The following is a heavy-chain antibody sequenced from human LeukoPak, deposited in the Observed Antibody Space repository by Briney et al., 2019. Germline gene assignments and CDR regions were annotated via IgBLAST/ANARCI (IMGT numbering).Heavy chain of an antibody. J-gene: IGHJ5*02. Sequence: GRSLRLSCAASGFTFSRYWMTWVRQAPGKGLEWVANIKQDGSAKYYVDSVKGRFTISRDNTKNSLYLQMNSLRVEDTALYYCARDEIPSDFWSGSGPWGQGTLVTVSS. V-gene: IGHV3-7*01. CDR2: IKQDGSAK. CDR3: ARDEIPSDFWSGSGP. D-gene: IGHD3-3*01. CDR1: GFTFSRYW.